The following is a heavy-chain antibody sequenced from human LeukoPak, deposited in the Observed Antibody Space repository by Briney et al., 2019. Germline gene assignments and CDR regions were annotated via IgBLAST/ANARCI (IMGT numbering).Heavy chain of an antibody. Sequence: SETLSLTCTASGGSISSGGYYWSWIRQHPGKGLEWIGYIYYSGSTYYNPSLKSRVTISVDTSKNQFSLKLSSVTAADTAVYYCARIPRVDFWSGYYHPQYGMDVWGQGTTVTVSS. D-gene: IGHD3-3*01. CDR1: GGSISSGGYY. V-gene: IGHV4-31*03. CDR3: ARIPRVDFWSGYYHPQYGMDV. CDR2: IYYSGST. J-gene: IGHJ6*02.